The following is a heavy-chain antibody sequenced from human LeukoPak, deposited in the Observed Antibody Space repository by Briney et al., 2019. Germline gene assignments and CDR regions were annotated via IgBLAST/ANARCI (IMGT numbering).Heavy chain of an antibody. CDR1: GFTFSSYG. J-gene: IGHJ4*02. V-gene: IGHV3-33*01. CDR3: ARDSGSYNFDY. Sequence: QSGGSLRPSCAASGFTFSSYGMHWVRQAPGKGLEWVAVIWYDGSNKYYADSVKGRFTISRDNSKNTLYLQMNSLRAEDTAVYYCARDSGSYNFDYWGQGTLVTVSS. CDR2: IWYDGSNK. D-gene: IGHD1-26*01.